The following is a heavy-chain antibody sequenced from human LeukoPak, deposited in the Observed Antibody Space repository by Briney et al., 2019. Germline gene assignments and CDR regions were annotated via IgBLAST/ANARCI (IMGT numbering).Heavy chain of an antibody. CDR1: GLTFNKYW. J-gene: IGHJ4*02. D-gene: IGHD3-16*02. Sequence: GGSLRLSCEASGLTFNKYWMTWVRQAPGKGLEWVANIKQDGSEKNYVDSVKGRFTISRDNAKNSLSLRMNSLSAEDTAVYYCARVQNYDYVWGSYHSFFDYWGQGTLVTVSS. V-gene: IGHV3-7*01. CDR3: ARVQNYDYVWGSYHSFFDY. CDR2: IKQDGSEK.